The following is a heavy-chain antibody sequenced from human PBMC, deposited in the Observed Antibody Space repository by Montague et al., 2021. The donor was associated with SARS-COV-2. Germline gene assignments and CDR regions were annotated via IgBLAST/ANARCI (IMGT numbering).Heavy chain of an antibody. D-gene: IGHD3-10*01. V-gene: IGHV4-34*01. CDR1: SGSFRGYY. CDR3: ARLGAITLVRGSTKADFSNYGMDV. CDR2: INHSGST. J-gene: IGHJ6*02. Sequence: SETLSLTCAVSSGSFRGYYWSWIRRPPGKGLEWIGEINHSGSTTYNPSLESRVSISVDTSNKQFSLKVTSVTATDTAVYYCARLGAITLVRGSTKADFSNYGMDVWGQGTTVTVSS.